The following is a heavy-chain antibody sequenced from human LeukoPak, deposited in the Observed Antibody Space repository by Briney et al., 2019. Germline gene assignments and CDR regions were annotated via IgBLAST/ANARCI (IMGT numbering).Heavy chain of an antibody. V-gene: IGHV4-34*01. CDR2: IYHSGST. CDR1: GESFSGYY. D-gene: IGHD3-22*01. CDR3: AGGYYYDSSGYLNY. Sequence: SETLSLTCAVYGESFSGYYWTWIRQPPGKGLEWVGSIYHSGSTYYNPSLKSRVTISVDTSKNQFSLKLSSVTAADTAVYYCAGGYYYDSSGYLNYWGQGTLVTVSS. J-gene: IGHJ4*02.